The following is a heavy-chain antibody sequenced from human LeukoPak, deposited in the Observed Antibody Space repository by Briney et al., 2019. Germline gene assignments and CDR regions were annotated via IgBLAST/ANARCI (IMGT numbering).Heavy chain of an antibody. CDR2: IYHSGST. V-gene: IGHV4-59*12. Sequence: SETLSLTCNVSGGSISNYYWSWIRQPPGKGLEWIGYIYHSGSTYYNPSLKSRVTISVDRSKNQFSLKLSSVTAADTAVYYCARRVGGWELYWFDPWGQGTLVTVSS. CDR3: ARRVGGWELYWFDP. CDR1: GGSISNYY. D-gene: IGHD4-23*01. J-gene: IGHJ5*02.